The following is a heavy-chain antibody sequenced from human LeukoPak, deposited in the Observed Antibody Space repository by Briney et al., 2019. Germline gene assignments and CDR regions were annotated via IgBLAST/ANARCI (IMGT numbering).Heavy chain of an antibody. CDR3: ATGGLRYFDWPHYFDY. D-gene: IGHD3-9*01. V-gene: IGHV1-69-2*01. CDR2: VYPEDGET. CDR1: GYTFTDYY. Sequence: GASVKVSCKVSGYTFTDYYVHWVPQGPRKGLECMGLVYPEDGETIYAEKFQGRVTITADTSTDTAYMELSSLRSEDTAVYYCATGGLRYFDWPHYFDYWGQGTLVTVSS. J-gene: IGHJ4*02.